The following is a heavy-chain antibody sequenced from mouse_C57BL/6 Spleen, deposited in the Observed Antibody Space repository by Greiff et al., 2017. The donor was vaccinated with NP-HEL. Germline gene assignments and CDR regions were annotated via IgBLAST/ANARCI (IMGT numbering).Heavy chain of an antibody. D-gene: IGHD4-1*01. CDR2: IDPETGGT. J-gene: IGHJ2*01. CDR1: GYTFTDYE. V-gene: IGHV1-15*01. Sequence: QVQLKQSGAELVRPGASVTLSCKASGYTFTDYEMHWVKQTPVHGLEWIGAIDPETGGTAYNQKFKGKAILTADKSSSTAYMELRSLTSEDSAVYYCTRSGLGPGFDYWGQGTTLTVSS. CDR3: TRSGLGPGFDY.